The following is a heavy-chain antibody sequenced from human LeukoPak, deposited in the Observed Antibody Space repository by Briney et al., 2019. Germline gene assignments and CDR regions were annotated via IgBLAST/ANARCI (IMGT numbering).Heavy chain of an antibody. CDR3: ARSLWFGESYY. V-gene: IGHV3-7*04. CDR1: GFTFSSYW. D-gene: IGHD3-10*01. J-gene: IGHJ4*02. CDR2: IKQDGSEK. Sequence: GGSLRLSCAASGFTFSSYWMSWVRQAPGKGLEWVANIKQDGSEKYYIDSVKGRLTIYRDNATNSLYLQMNSLRAEDTAVYYCARSLWFGESYYWGQGTLVTVSS.